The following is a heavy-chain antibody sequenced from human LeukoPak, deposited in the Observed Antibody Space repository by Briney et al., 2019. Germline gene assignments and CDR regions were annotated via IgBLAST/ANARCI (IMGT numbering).Heavy chain of an antibody. CDR1: SASISSSPYF. CDR2: ISYSGTT. V-gene: IGHV4-39*02. D-gene: IGHD3-10*01. J-gene: IGHJ4*02. CDR3: AANSADYNTLGSSYKV. Sequence: SETLSLTCTVSSASISSSPYFWGWIRQSPGQGLEWIGSISYSGTTYYNPSLKSRVTISMDTSKNHISLKLSSVTAADTAVYYCAANSADYNTLGSSYKVWGQGTLVTVSS.